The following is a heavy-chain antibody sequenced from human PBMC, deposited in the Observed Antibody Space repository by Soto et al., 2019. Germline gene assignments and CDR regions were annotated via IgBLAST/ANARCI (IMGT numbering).Heavy chain of an antibody. V-gene: IGHV4-34*01. CDR2: INHSGST. CDR1: GGSFSGYY. J-gene: IGHJ2*01. CDR3: GRGCVCAWGGGGVEWLGGPPAGVLAPPR. D-gene: IGHD2-8*02. Sequence: QVQLQQWGAGLLKPSETLSLTCAVYGGSFSGYYWSWIRQPPGKGLEWIGEINHSGSTNYNPSLTXXXXPTHXXVELKSAHPTGXPXAXXWGWWRGGRGCVCAWGGGGVEWLGGPPAGVLAPPRGGRG.